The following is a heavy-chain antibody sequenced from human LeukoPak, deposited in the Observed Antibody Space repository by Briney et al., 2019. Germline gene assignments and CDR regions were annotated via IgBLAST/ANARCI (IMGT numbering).Heavy chain of an antibody. CDR1: GFTFSIYW. J-gene: IGHJ4*02. CDR3: AREEEWELLVLDY. V-gene: IGHV3-74*01. Sequence: GGSLRLSCAASGFTFSIYWMHWVRQAPGKGLLWVSRINSDGSSTSYADSVRGRFTISKDNAKNTLYLQMNSLRAEATAVYYCAREEEWELLVLDYWGQGTLVTVSS. D-gene: IGHD1-26*01. CDR2: INSDGSST.